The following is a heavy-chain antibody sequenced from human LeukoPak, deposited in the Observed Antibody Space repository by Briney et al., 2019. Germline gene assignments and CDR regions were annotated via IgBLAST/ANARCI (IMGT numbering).Heavy chain of an antibody. CDR1: GGSISSSSYY. Sequence: SETLSLTCTVSGGSISSSSYYWGWIRQPPGKGLEWIGSIYYSGSTYYDPSLKSRVTISVDTSKNQFSLKLSSVTAADTAVYYCRYGDYGNLDAFGIWGQGTMVTVSS. CDR3: RYGDYGNLDAFGI. CDR2: IYYSGST. D-gene: IGHD4-17*01. V-gene: IGHV4-39*01. J-gene: IGHJ3*02.